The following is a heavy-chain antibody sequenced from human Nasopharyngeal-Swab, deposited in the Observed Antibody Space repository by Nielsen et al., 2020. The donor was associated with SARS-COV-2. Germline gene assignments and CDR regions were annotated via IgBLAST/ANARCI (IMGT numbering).Heavy chain of an antibody. J-gene: IGHJ4*02. D-gene: IGHD6-19*01. V-gene: IGHV3-30*03. CDR2: ISYDGSNK. CDR1: GFTFSSYG. CDR3: ARDKERAGYSSGWYGL. Sequence: GGSLRLSCAASGFTFSSYGMHWVRQAPGKGLEWVAVISYDGSNKYYADSVKGRSTISRDNSKNTLYLQMNSLRAEDTAVYYCARDKERAGYSSGWYGLGGQGTLVTVSS.